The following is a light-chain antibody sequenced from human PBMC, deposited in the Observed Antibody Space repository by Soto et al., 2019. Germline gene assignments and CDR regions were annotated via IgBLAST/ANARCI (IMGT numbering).Light chain of an antibody. Sequence: DIQMTQSPSSLSASVGDRVTITCRASQGISNYLAWYQQKPGQVPKLLIYAASTLQSGVPSRFSGSGSGTDFTLTISSLQPEDVGGFYCQKYKSGAPVTFGPGTKVDIK. CDR3: QKYKSGAPVT. J-gene: IGKJ3*01. CDR1: QGISNY. V-gene: IGKV1-27*01. CDR2: AAS.